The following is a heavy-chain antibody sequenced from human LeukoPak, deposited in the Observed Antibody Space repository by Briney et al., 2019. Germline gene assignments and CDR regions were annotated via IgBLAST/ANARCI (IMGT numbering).Heavy chain of an antibody. J-gene: IGHJ5*02. CDR1: GFTFDDYA. D-gene: IGHD4-17*01. CDR2: ISWNSGSI. V-gene: IGHV3-9*01. CDR3: ARATVTHGWFDP. Sequence: GGSLRLSCAASGFTFDDYAMHWVRQAPGKGLEWVSGISWNSGSIGYADSVKGRFTISRDNAKNTLYLQMNSLRAEDTAVYYCARATVTHGWFDPWGQGTLVTVSS.